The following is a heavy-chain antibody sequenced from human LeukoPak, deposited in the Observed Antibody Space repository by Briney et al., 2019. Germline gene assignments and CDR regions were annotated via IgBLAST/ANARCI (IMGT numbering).Heavy chain of an antibody. Sequence: GESLRISCKGSGYTFTSHWIGWVRQMPGKGLEWMGIIHPGDSDTRVSPSFQGQVTILVDKSINTAYLQWSSLKASDTALYYCARGVSCSGDSCYPNWLDPWGQGTLVTVSS. J-gene: IGHJ5*02. D-gene: IGHD2-15*01. CDR1: GYTFTSHW. V-gene: IGHV5-51*01. CDR2: IHPGDSDT. CDR3: ARGVSCSGDSCYPNWLDP.